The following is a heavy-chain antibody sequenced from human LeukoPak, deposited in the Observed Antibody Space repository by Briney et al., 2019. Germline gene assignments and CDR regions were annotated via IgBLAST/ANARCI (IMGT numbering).Heavy chain of an antibody. V-gene: IGHV4-39*01. D-gene: IGHD2-2*03. CDR1: GRSISSTTSY. CDR2: IYYSGST. J-gene: IGHJ4*02. Sequence: SQTLSLTCAVSGRSISSTTSYWGWIRQPPGKGLEWIGRIYYSGSTFYNPSRKSRVTISVDTSKNQLSLRLSSVPAADTAVYYCARHGSTDYFDYWGQGTLVTVSS. CDR3: ARHGSTDYFDY.